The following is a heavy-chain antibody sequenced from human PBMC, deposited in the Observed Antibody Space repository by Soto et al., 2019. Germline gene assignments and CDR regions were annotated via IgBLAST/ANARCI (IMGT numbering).Heavy chain of an antibody. CDR3: ASHRTFWPFDS. V-gene: IGHV4-39*01. CDR2: ISYSDGS. CDR1: GGSISTRDSISTRSFY. J-gene: IGHJ4*02. Sequence: SETLSLSWTVSGGSISTRDSISTRSFYWGWMRQPPGKGLQWIASISYSDGSFYNSSLKSRLTISVDTSKNQFSLSLRSVTAADTAVYYCASHRTFWPFDSWGQGTVVTVSS. D-gene: IGHD2-8*01.